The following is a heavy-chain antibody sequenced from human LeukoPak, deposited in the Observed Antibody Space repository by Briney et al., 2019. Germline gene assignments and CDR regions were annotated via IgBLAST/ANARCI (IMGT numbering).Heavy chain of an antibody. CDR2: ICDSGST. V-gene: IGHV4-59*01. D-gene: IGHD3-22*01. CDR3: ACLTTADAFDI. J-gene: IGHJ3*02. CDR1: GGSLYRYY. Sequence: SETLSLTCTVSGGSLYRYYWSWIREPPGRGREWIGYICDSGSTNYNPSLKSRVTISVDTSKNQSSLKLSSVTAADTAVYYCACLTTADAFDIWGRGTMVTVSS.